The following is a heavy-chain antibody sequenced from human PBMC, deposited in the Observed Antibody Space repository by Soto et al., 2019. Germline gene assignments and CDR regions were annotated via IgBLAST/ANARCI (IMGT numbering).Heavy chain of an antibody. J-gene: IGHJ4*02. CDR3: AKDRSIVSNTHLWLPSLFDY. CDR2: ISGSGGST. CDR1: GFTFSSYA. Sequence: GGSLRLSCAASGFTFSSYAMSWVRQAPGKGLEWVSAISGSGGSTYYADSVKGRFTISRDNSKNTLYLQMNSLRAEDTAVYYCAKDRSIVSNTHLWLPSLFDYWGQGTLVTVSS. D-gene: IGHD5-18*01. V-gene: IGHV3-23*01.